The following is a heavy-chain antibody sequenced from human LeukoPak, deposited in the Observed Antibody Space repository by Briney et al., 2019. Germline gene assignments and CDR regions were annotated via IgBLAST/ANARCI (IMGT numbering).Heavy chain of an antibody. V-gene: IGHV3-74*01. D-gene: IGHD1-20*01. CDR1: GFTFSNPW. CDR3: VSGITATSG. J-gene: IGHJ4*02. Sequence: PGGSLRLSCVGSGFTFSNPWMHWVRQAPGKGLMWVSAINTDGSSIGYVDSVKGRFTISRDNAKKKLYLQMNRWRAEDTAIYYCVSGITATSGWGQGTLVTASS. CDR2: INTDGSSI.